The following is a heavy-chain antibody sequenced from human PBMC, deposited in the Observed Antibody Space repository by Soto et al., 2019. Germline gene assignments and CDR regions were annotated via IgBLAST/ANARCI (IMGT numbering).Heavy chain of an antibody. Sequence: QVHLQESGPGLVKPSETLSLTCTVSGDSVSSYYWSWIRQPPGKGLEWVGYLYRSGNTNYNPSLKSRVTMSVDTSKNQVSLRLKSVTAADTAVYYCARGEDWTGSSYYYNGMDVWGQGTSVTVSS. V-gene: IGHV4-59*02. CDR2: LYRSGNT. CDR1: GDSVSSYY. D-gene: IGHD2-8*02. J-gene: IGHJ6*02. CDR3: ARGEDWTGSSYYYNGMDV.